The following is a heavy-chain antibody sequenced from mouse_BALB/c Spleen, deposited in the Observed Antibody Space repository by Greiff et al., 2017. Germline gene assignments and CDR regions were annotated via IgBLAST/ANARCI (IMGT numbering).Heavy chain of an antibody. CDR2: IYPGDGDT. V-gene: IGHV1-80*01. J-gene: IGHJ4*01. Sequence: VKLVESGAELVRPGSSVKISCKASGYAFSSYWMNWVKQRPGQGLEWIGQIYPGDGDTNYNGKFKGKATLTADKSSSTAYMQLSSLTSEDSAVYFCARGGFYAMDYWGQGTSVTVSS. CDR1: GYAFSSYW. CDR3: ARGGFYAMDY.